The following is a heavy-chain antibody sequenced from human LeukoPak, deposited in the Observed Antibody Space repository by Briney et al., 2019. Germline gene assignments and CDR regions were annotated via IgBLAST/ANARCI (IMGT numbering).Heavy chain of an antibody. CDR2: INPSGGST. CDR3: ARDLKMGYSSGRYSWGTGSSNDY. CDR1: GYTFTGYY. J-gene: IGHJ4*02. V-gene: IGHV1-46*01. Sequence: ASVKVSCKASGYTFTGYYMHWVRQAPGQGLEWMGIINPSGGSTSYAQKFQGRVTMTRDTSTSTVYMELRSLRSDDTAVYYCARDLKMGYSSGRYSWGTGSSNDYWGQGTLVTVSS. D-gene: IGHD6-19*01.